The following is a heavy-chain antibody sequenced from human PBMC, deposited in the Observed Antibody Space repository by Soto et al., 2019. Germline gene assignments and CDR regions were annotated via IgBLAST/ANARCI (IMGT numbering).Heavy chain of an antibody. J-gene: IGHJ3*02. CDR1: GFTFSSYD. CDR2: IGTAGDT. V-gene: IGHV3-13*01. D-gene: IGHD2-2*01. CDR3: ARGGGLVVPAADDAFDI. Sequence: EVQLVESGGGLVQPGGSLRLSCAASGFTFSSYDMHWFRQATGKGLEWVSAIGTAGDTYYPGSVKGRFTISRENAKNSLYLQMNSLRAGDTAVYYCARGGGLVVPAADDAFDIWGQGTMVTVSS.